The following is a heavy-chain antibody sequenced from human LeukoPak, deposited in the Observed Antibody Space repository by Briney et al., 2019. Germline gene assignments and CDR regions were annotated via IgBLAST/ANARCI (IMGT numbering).Heavy chain of an antibody. CDR2: ISAYNGNT. V-gene: IGHV1-18*01. Sequence: ASVKVSCKASGYTFTSYGISWVRQAPGQGLEWMGWISAYNGNTNYAQKLQGRVTMTTGTSTSTAYMELRSLRSDDTAVYYCARDADYDILTGYPTDQIDAFDIWGQGTMVTVSS. CDR3: ARDADYDILTGYPTDQIDAFDI. CDR1: GYTFTSYG. J-gene: IGHJ3*02. D-gene: IGHD3-9*01.